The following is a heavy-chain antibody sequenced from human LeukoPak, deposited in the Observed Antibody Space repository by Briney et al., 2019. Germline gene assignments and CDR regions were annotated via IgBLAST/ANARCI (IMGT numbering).Heavy chain of an antibody. D-gene: IGHD3-22*01. J-gene: IGHJ4*02. CDR3: ARGWVYYDSSGYYTYYFDY. CDR2: IYYSGST. CDR1: GGSISSSSYY. V-gene: IGHV4-39*01. Sequence: SETLSLTCTVSGGSISSSSYYWGWIRQPPGKGLEWIGSIYYSGSTYYNPSLKSRVTISVDTSKNQFSLKLSSVTAADTAVYYCARGWVYYDSSGYYTYYFDYWGQGTLVTVSS.